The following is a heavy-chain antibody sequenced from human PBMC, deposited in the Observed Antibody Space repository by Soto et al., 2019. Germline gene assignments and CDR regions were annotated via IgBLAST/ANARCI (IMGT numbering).Heavy chain of an antibody. CDR2: IKSKTDGETT. Sequence: GGSLRLSCAASGFNFNDGWMSWVRQAPGKGLEWVGRIKSKTDGETTDYAAPVKGRFTISRDDSKDTLYLQMDSLKTEDTAVYYCSDLMRGVGAFDIWSRGTLVTVSS. CDR3: SDLMRGVGAFDI. J-gene: IGHJ3*02. CDR1: GFNFNDGW. D-gene: IGHD3-10*01. V-gene: IGHV3-15*01.